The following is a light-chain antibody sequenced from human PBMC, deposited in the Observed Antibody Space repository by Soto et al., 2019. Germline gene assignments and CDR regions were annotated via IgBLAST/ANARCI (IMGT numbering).Light chain of an antibody. CDR1: SSDIGGYNY. CDR3: SSYGASSTL. CDR2: DVT. V-gene: IGLV2-14*03. J-gene: IGLJ2*01. Sequence: QSALTQPSSVSGSPGQSITISCTGCSSDIGGYNYVSWYQQHPGKAPKLFIYDVTYRPSGISDRFSGSKSGNTASLTISGLQRDDEADYYCSSYGASSTLFGGGTKLTVL.